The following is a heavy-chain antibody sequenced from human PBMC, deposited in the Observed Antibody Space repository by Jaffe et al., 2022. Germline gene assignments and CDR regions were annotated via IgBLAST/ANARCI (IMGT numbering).Heavy chain of an antibody. Sequence: QVQLVQSGAEVKKPGASVKVSCKASGYTFTGYYMHWVRQAPGQGLEWMGWINPNSGGTNYAQKFQGRVTMTRDTSISTAYMELSRLRSDDTAVYYCARGLRIAVAGRIKHYFDYWGQGTLVTVSS. CDR3: ARGLRIAVAGRIKHYFDY. CDR2: INPNSGGT. J-gene: IGHJ4*02. V-gene: IGHV1-2*02. CDR1: GYTFTGYY. D-gene: IGHD6-19*01.